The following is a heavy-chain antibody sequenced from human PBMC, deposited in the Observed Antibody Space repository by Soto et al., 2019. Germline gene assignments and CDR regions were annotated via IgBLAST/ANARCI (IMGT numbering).Heavy chain of an antibody. CDR1: GGTFCNLT. V-gene: IGHV1-69*06. Sequence: SVKFCSKASGGTFCNLTVSWVREAPRPGLEWTGGIIPLFQTANYALKFQGRVKITADKSTSTAYMELNSLRSEDTAVYYCARWSHWNPLYYSGMDVWGQGTTVTVSS. D-gene: IGHD1-1*01. CDR3: ARWSHWNPLYYSGMDV. J-gene: IGHJ6*01. CDR2: IIPLFQTA.